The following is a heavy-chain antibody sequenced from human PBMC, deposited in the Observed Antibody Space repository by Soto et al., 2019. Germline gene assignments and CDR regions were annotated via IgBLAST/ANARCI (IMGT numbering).Heavy chain of an antibody. CDR1: GFTVSSNY. CDR2: IYSGGST. J-gene: IGHJ6*03. Sequence: GGSLRLSCAASGFTVSSNYMSWVRQAPGKGLEWVSVIYSGGSTYYADSVKGRFTISRHNSKNTLYLQMNSLRAEDTAVYYCAREVPDYYYYYYMDVWGKGTTVTVSS. CDR3: AREVPDYYYYYYMDV. V-gene: IGHV3-53*04.